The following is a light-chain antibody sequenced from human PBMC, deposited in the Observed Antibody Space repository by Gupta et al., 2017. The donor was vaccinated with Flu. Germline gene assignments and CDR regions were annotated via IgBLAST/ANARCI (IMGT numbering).Light chain of an antibody. CDR3: QQYGSSPWT. V-gene: IGKV3-20*01. Sequence: GTLSLSSGERATLSCRASQSVSSSYLAWYQQKPGQAPRLLIYDASNRATVIPDRFSGSGSGTDFTLTISRLEPEDSAVYYCQQYGSSPWTFGQGTKVEI. CDR2: DAS. CDR1: QSVSSSY. J-gene: IGKJ1*01.